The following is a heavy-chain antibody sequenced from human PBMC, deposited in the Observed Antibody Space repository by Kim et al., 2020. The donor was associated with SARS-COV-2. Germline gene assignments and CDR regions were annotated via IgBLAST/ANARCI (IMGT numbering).Heavy chain of an antibody. V-gene: IGHV4-39*01. Sequence: SETLSLTCTVSGGSIIGANYNWSWIRKPPGKGLEWLATIHFQGRNYYPPSLKSGVTISVDTSKNQFSLNINSVTATDTAVYYCARWVDHIQYFDYWGQGTLVTVSS. CDR1: GGSIIGANYN. CDR2: IHFQGRN. D-gene: IGHD2-21*01. CDR3: ARWVDHIQYFDY. J-gene: IGHJ4*02.